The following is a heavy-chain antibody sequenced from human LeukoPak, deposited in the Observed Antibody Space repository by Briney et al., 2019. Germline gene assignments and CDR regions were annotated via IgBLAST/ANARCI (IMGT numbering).Heavy chain of an antibody. V-gene: IGHV1-18*01. J-gene: IGHJ3*02. CDR3: AREFEVTPAFDI. D-gene: IGHD5-18*01. Sequence: ASVKVPFKASGYTFTSYGISWVRQAPGQGLEWMGWISAYNGNTNYAQKLQGRVTMTTDTSTSTAYMELRSLRSDDTAVYYCAREFEVTPAFDIWGQGTMVTVSS. CDR2: ISAYNGNT. CDR1: GYTFTSYG.